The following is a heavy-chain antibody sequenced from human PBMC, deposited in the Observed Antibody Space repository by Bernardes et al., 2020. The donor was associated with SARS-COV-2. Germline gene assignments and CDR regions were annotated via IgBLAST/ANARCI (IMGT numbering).Heavy chain of an antibody. D-gene: IGHD3-16*01. CDR1: GFTFSSNA. Sequence: GGSLRLSCAASGFTFSSNAMTWVRQAPGKGLEWVSGIGGDGNTHYADSVRGRFTVSRDNSKNILYLQMNTLRVEDTALYYCVRGFMGGPFDVWGQGTMVTVSS. V-gene: IGHV3-23*01. CDR3: VRGFMGGPFDV. J-gene: IGHJ3*01. CDR2: IGGDGNT.